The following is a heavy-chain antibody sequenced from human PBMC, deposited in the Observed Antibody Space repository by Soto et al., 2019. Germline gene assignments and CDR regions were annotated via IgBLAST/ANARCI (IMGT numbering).Heavy chain of an antibody. CDR1: GGAISCSSYQ. CDR2: IYYSGTT. CDR3: ARGVHYDDSGYYYYY. V-gene: IGHV4-39*01. J-gene: IGHJ4*02. Sequence: PSETLSLTCTVSGGAISCSSYQWGWIRQPPGKGLEWIASIYYSGTTYYNPSLKSRVTISVDTSKNQFSLKLSSVTAADTAVYYCARGVHYDDSGYYYYYWGQGTLVTVS. D-gene: IGHD3-22*01.